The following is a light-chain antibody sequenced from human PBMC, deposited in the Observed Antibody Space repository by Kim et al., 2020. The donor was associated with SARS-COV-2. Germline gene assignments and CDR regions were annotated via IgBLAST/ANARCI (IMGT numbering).Light chain of an antibody. CDR3: QHRRS. CDR2: DVS. Sequence: EIVLTQSPATLSLSPGERATLSCRASQYVSNYLAWYQQRPGQASRLLIYDVSDRATAIPARFSGSGSGTEFTLTISSLEPEDFAVYYCQHRRSFGQGTKVDIK. CDR1: QYVSNY. V-gene: IGKV3-11*01. J-gene: IGKJ1*01.